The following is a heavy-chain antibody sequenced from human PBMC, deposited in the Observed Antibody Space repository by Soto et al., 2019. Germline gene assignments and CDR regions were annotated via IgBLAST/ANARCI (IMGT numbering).Heavy chain of an antibody. Sequence: SETLSLTCTVSGGSISSGGYYWSWIRQHPGKGLEWIGYIYYSGSAYYNPSLKSRVTISVDTSKNQFSLRLSSVTAADTAVYYCARDRAYNCFDFWGQGTLVTVSS. CDR1: GGSISSGGYY. J-gene: IGHJ5*01. V-gene: IGHV4-31*03. CDR2: IYYSGSA. CDR3: ARDRAYNCFDF.